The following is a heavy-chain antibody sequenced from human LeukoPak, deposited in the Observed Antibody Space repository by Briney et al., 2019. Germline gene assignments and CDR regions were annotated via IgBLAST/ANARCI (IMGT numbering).Heavy chain of an antibody. Sequence: SETLSLTCTVSGASISSYYWSWIRQPPGKGLEWIGSVYYSGTTNYNPSLKSRVTISIDTSKNQFSLELTSVTAADTAVFYCAKGRASHEYWGQGILVTVSS. CDR3: AKGRASHEY. J-gene: IGHJ4*02. CDR2: VYYSGTT. D-gene: IGHD3-16*01. CDR1: GASISSYY. V-gene: IGHV4-59*01.